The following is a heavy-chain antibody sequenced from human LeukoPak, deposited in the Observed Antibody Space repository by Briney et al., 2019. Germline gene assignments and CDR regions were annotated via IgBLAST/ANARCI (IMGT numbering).Heavy chain of an antibody. CDR2: IYTSGST. J-gene: IGHJ4*02. Sequence: SETLSLTCTVSGISISRYYWSWIRQPAGKGLEWIGRIYTSGSTNYNPSLKSRATIPVDTSKNQFSLKLSSVTAADTAVYYCASRTSHSALYYWGQGTLVTVSS. CDR1: GISISRYY. CDR3: ASRTSHSALYY. D-gene: IGHD2-2*01. V-gene: IGHV4-4*07.